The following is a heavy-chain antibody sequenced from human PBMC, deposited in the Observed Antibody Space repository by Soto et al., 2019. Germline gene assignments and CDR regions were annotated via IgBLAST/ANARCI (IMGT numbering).Heavy chain of an antibody. CDR1: ADTFSSSA. Sequence: QVQLVQSGAEVKKPGSSVKVSCKASADTFSSSAFSWVRQAPGQGLEWMGGIIPFFHAANYAQRFQGRVTITADESTSTVSMDLSSLISEDTALYYCASDLISNYHYYGMDVWGQGTTVTVSS. V-gene: IGHV1-69*01. CDR3: ASDLISNYHYYGMDV. J-gene: IGHJ6*02. CDR2: IIPFFHAA.